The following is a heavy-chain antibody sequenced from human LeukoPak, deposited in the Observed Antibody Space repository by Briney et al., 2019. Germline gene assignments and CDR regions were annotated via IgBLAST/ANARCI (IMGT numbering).Heavy chain of an antibody. Sequence: PGGSLRLSCAASGFTFSSYAMSWVRQAPGKGLEWVANIKQDGSEKYYVDSVKGRFTISRDNAKNSLYLQMNSLRAEDTAVYYCARRRTYYYDSSGYYGSAGWFDPWGQGTLVTVSS. CDR1: GFTFSSYA. CDR3: ARRRTYYYDSSGYYGSAGWFDP. J-gene: IGHJ5*02. D-gene: IGHD3-22*01. CDR2: IKQDGSEK. V-gene: IGHV3-7*01.